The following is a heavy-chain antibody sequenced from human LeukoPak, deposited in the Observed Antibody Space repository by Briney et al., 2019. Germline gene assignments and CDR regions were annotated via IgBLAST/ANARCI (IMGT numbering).Heavy chain of an antibody. CDR3: ARDLYYYGSGSYPWDY. D-gene: IGHD3-10*01. CDR1: GFTFSSYG. V-gene: IGHV3-33*01. Sequence: GGSPRLSCAASGFTFSSYGMHWVRQAPGKGLEWVAVIWYDGSNKYYADSVKGRFTISRDNSKNTLYLQMNSLRAEDTAVYYCARDLYYYGSGSYPWDYWGQGTLVTVSS. CDR2: IWYDGSNK. J-gene: IGHJ4*02.